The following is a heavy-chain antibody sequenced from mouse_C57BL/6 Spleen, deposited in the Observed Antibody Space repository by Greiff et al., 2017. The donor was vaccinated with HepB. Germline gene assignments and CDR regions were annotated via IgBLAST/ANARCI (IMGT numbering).Heavy chain of an antibody. CDR1: GYTFTSYW. Sequence: QVQLQQPGAELVRPGSSVKLSCKASGYTFTSYWMDWVKQRPGQGLEWIGNIYPSDSETHYNQKFKDKATLTVDKSSSTAYMQLSSLTSEDSAVYYWAREDYGSSRFAYWGQGTLVTVSA. J-gene: IGHJ3*01. V-gene: IGHV1-61*01. D-gene: IGHD1-1*01. CDR2: IYPSDSET. CDR3: AREDYGSSRFAY.